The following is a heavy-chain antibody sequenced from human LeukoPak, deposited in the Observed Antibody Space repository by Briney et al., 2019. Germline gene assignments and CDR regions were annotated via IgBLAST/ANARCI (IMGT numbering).Heavy chain of an antibody. CDR3: STQTRFGGRYNWFDP. J-gene: IGHJ5*02. Sequence: SETLSLTCTVSGGSISSSSYYWGWIRQPPGKGLEWSGSIYYSGSTYYNPSLKSRVTISVDTSKNQFSLKLSSVTAADTAVYYCSTQTRFGGRYNWFDPWGQGTLVSVSS. CDR2: IYYSGST. D-gene: IGHD3-10*01. V-gene: IGHV4-39*01. CDR1: GGSISSSSYY.